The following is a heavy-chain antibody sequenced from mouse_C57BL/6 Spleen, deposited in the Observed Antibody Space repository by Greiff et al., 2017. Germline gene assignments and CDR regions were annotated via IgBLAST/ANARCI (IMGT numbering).Heavy chain of an antibody. Sequence: VQLQQSGAELVRPGASVKLSCTASGFNIKDDYMHWVKQRPEQGLEWIGWIDPENGDTEYASKLQGKATITANTSSNTAYLQLSCLTSEDTAVYYCTTYGSSYDYAMDYWGQGTSVTVSS. CDR1: GFNIKDDY. CDR2: IDPENGDT. D-gene: IGHD1-1*01. CDR3: TTYGSSYDYAMDY. J-gene: IGHJ4*01. V-gene: IGHV14-4*01.